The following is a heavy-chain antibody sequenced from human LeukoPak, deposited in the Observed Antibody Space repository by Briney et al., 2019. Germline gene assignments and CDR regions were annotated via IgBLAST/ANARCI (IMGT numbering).Heavy chain of an antibody. V-gene: IGHV3-23*01. CDR1: GFTFSNYA. Sequence: PGGSLRLSCAASGFTFSNYAMSWVRQAPGKGLEWVSGFSGSGGITYYADSVKGRFTISRDNAKNSLYLQMNSLRAEDTAVYYCAREFSGSNYGFPFDYWGQGTLVTVSS. CDR3: AREFSGSNYGFPFDY. CDR2: FSGSGGIT. J-gene: IGHJ4*02. D-gene: IGHD1-26*01.